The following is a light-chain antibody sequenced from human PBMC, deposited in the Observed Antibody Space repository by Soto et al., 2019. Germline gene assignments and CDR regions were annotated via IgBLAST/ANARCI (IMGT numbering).Light chain of an antibody. V-gene: IGKV3-15*01. CDR1: QNINKK. CDR3: QHYNNWPLT. CDR2: GAS. J-gene: IGKJ4*01. Sequence: EIVVTQSPATLSLSPGPRATLSCRTSQNINKKLVWYQQQPGQAPRLLIYGASTRATGIPARFSGSGSGTEFTLTISSLQSEDFAVYSCQHYNNWPLTFGGGTKVEIK.